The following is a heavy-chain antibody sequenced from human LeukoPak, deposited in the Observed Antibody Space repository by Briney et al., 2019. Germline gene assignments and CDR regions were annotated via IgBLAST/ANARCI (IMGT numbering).Heavy chain of an antibody. D-gene: IGHD3-10*01. V-gene: IGHV1-2*02. CDR3: ARVSGYGSGSYFDY. CDR1: GYTFTGYY. J-gene: IGHJ4*02. Sequence: ASVKVSCKASGYTFTGYYMHWVRQAPGQGLEWMGWINPNSGGTNYAQKFQGRVTMTRDTSISTVYMELSSLRSEDTALYYCARVSGYGSGSYFDYWGQGTLVTVSS. CDR2: INPNSGGT.